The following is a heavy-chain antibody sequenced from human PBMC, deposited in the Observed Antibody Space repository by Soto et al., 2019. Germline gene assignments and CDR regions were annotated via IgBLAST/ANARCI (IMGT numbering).Heavy chain of an antibody. CDR3: ARDGVDCSSTSCYAGSVEGYYYYYGMDV. CDR2: INPNSGGT. CDR1: GYTFTGYY. J-gene: IGHJ6*02. D-gene: IGHD2-2*01. V-gene: IGHV1-2*04. Sequence: ASVKVSCKASGYTFTGYYMHWVRQAPGQGLEWMGWINPNSGGTNYAQKFQGWVTMTRDTSISTAYMELSRLRSDDTAVYYCARDGVDCSSTSCYAGSVEGYYYYYGMDVWGQGTTVTVSS.